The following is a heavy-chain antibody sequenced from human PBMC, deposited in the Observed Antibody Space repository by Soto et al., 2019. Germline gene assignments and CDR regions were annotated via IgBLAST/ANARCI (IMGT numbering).Heavy chain of an antibody. D-gene: IGHD3-22*01. Sequence: GASVNVSCKASGYTITGYYMHWVRQAPGQGLEWMGMINPSGGSASYTQKFQGRVTMTTATSTNTVFLELRGLKSDDTAIYYCARDRLRGYDSSGFYSWGQGTMVTVSS. V-gene: IGHV1-46*01. CDR1: GYTITGYY. CDR2: INPSGGSA. J-gene: IGHJ4*02. CDR3: ARDRLRGYDSSGFYS.